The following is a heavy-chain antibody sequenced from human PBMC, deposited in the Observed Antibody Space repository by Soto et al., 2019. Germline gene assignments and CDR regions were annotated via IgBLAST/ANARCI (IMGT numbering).Heavy chain of an antibody. J-gene: IGHJ4*02. Sequence: SETLSLTCAVYGGSFSCYYWSWIRQPPGKGLEWIGEIGHSGGTVYNPSLESRVTISGDSSNNQFSLKLNSVTAANTAVYYCARHGGYYFDYWGQGAPVTVSS. CDR3: ARHGGYYFDY. V-gene: IGHV4-34*01. CDR2: IGHSGGT. CDR1: GGSFSCYY. D-gene: IGHD3-16*01.